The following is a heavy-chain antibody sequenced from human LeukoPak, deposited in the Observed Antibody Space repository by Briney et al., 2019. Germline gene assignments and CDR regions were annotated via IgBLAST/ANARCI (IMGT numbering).Heavy chain of an antibody. CDR1: GGSISSYY. CDR3: ARDPGGWPYYFDY. Sequence: SETLSLTCTVSGGSISSYYWSWIRQPPGEGLEWIGYISYSGSTNYNPSLKRRVSISVDTSKNQFSLQLSSVTAADTAVYYCARDPGGWPYYFDYWGQGTLVTVSS. J-gene: IGHJ4*02. D-gene: IGHD1-26*01. V-gene: IGHV4-59*01. CDR2: ISYSGST.